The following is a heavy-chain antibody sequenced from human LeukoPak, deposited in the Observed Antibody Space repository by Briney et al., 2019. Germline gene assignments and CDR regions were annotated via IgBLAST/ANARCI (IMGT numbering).Heavy chain of an antibody. V-gene: IGHV3-13*01. CDR3: ARDRGRYYMDV. J-gene: IGHJ6*03. CDR2: IGTAGDI. CDR1: GFTFSNYD. D-gene: IGHD6-25*01. Sequence: GRSLRLSCAPSGFTFSNYDMHWVRQAKGKGLEWVSGIGTAGDIYYPGSVKGRFTISRENAKNSLYLQMNSLRAGDTAVYYCARDRGRYYMDVWGKGPTVTISS.